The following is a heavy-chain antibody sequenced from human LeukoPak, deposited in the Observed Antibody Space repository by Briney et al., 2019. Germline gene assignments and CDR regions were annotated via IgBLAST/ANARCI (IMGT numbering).Heavy chain of an antibody. Sequence: ASVKVSSKASGYTFTSYYMHWVRQAPGQGLEWMGIINPSGGSTSYAQKFQGRVTMTRDTSTSTVYMELSSLRSEDTAVYYCARGPVTMIVVVTAPVLGMDVWGQGTTVTVSS. CDR3: ARGPVTMIVVVTAPVLGMDV. J-gene: IGHJ6*02. CDR2: INPSGGST. D-gene: IGHD3-22*01. CDR1: GYTFTSYY. V-gene: IGHV1-46*01.